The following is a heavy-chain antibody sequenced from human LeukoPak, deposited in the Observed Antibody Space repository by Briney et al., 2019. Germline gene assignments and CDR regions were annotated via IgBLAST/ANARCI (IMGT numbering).Heavy chain of an antibody. V-gene: IGHV5-51*01. J-gene: IGHJ4*02. CDR2: VYLGDSST. D-gene: IGHD6-13*01. CDR1: ATKFSNYW. Sequence: GESLKISCQASATKFSNYWIGWVRQMPGKGLEWMGLVYLGDSSTTYSPSFQGQVTISADKSISTAYLQWSSLKASDTAMYYCATAGRGSSSWFFDYWGQGTLVTVSS. CDR3: ATAGRGSSSWFFDY.